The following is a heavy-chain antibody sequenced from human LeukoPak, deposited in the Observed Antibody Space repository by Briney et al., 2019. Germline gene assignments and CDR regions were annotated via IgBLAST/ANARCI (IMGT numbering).Heavy chain of an antibody. V-gene: IGHV3-53*01. CDR3: ARDSRHIVGATVMVGGNDY. CDR1: GFSVTRNY. CDR2: MYSGGGT. J-gene: IGHJ4*02. D-gene: IGHD1-26*01. Sequence: GGSLRLSCAASGFSVTRNYVSWVRQAPGKGLEWVSLMYSGGGTSYADSVKGRFTISRDTSKNTLYLQMSSLRAEDTAVYYCARDSRHIVGATVMVGGNDYWGQGTLVTVSS.